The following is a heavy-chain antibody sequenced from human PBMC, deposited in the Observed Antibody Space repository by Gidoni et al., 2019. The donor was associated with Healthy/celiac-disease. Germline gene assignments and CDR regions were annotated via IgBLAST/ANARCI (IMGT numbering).Heavy chain of an antibody. CDR3: ARDPVPQWRDYYYGMDV. V-gene: IGHV3-21*01. D-gene: IGHD2-8*01. CDR2: ISSSSSYI. CDR1: GFTFSSYS. J-gene: IGHJ6*02. Sequence: EVQLVESGGGLVKPGGSLRLSCAASGFTFSSYSMNWVRQAPGKGLEWVSSISSSSSYIYYADSVKGRFTISRDNAKNSLYLQMNSLRAEDTAVYYCARDPVPQWRDYYYGMDVWGQGTTVTVSS.